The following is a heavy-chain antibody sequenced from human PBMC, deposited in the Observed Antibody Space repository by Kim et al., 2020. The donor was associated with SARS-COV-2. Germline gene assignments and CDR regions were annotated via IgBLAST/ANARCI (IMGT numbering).Heavy chain of an antibody. D-gene: IGHD2-8*01. CDR3: VRAPSGVSNPHYIDY. J-gene: IGHJ4*02. Sequence: GESLKISCQGFGYSFTTYWIGWVRQMPGKGLESVGIMYPGDSDTRYSPSFRGHVTISADKPIATAYLQWSGLKASDTAMYYCVRAPSGVSNPHYIDYWGQGTLVTVSS. CDR1: GYSFTTYW. V-gene: IGHV5-51*04. CDR2: MYPGDSDT.